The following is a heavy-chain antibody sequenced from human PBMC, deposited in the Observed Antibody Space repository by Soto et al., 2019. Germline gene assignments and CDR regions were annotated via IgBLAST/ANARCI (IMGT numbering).Heavy chain of an antibody. Sequence: EVQLVESGGGLVQPGRSLRLSCAASGFTFDDYAMHWVRQAPGKGLEWVSGISWNSGSIGYADSVKGRFTISRDNAKNSLYLQMNSLRAEDTALYYCAKDMATVGTPARDYWGQGTLVTVSS. CDR3: AKDMATVGTPARDY. D-gene: IGHD4-17*01. V-gene: IGHV3-9*01. J-gene: IGHJ4*02. CDR1: GFTFDDYA. CDR2: ISWNSGSI.